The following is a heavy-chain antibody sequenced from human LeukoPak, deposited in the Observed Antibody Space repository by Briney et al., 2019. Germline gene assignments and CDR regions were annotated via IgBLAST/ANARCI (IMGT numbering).Heavy chain of an antibody. D-gene: IGHD6-13*01. CDR2: INPNSGGT. V-gene: IGHV1-2*06. CDR1: GYTFTGYY. J-gene: IGHJ6*02. CDR3: ARHSSSWYFRYPYYYYGMDV. Sequence: ASVKVSCKASGYTFTGYYMHWVRQAPGQGLEWMGRINPNSGGTNYAQKFQGRVTMTRDTSISTAYMELSRLRSEDTAVYYCARHSSSWYFRYPYYYYGMDVWGQGTTVTVSS.